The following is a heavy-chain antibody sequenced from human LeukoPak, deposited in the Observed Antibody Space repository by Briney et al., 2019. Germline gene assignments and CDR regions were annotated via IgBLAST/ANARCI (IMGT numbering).Heavy chain of an antibody. D-gene: IGHD2-2*01. V-gene: IGHV3-21*01. CDR1: GFTFSSYS. Sequence: KPGGSLRLSCAASGFTFSSYSMNWVRQAPGKGLEWVSSISSSSSYIYYADSVKGRFTISRDNAKNSLYLQMNSLRAEDTAVYYCARDLLGYCSSTSCSWRYYYYMDVWGKGTTVTVSS. J-gene: IGHJ6*03. CDR2: ISSSSSYI. CDR3: ARDLLGYCSSTSCSWRYYYYMDV.